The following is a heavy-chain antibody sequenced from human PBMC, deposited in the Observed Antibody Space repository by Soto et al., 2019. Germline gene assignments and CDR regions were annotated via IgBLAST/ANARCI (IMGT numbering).Heavy chain of an antibody. Sequence: GESLKISCKGSGYSFTSYWISWVRQMPGKGLEWMGRIDPSDSYTNYSPSFQGHVTISADKSIGTAYLQWSSLKASDTAMYYCARHIVPKYYYDSSGAPGGDYYYYGMDVWGQGTTVTVSS. V-gene: IGHV5-10-1*01. CDR2: IDPSDSYT. CDR3: ARHIVPKYYYDSSGAPGGDYYYYGMDV. CDR1: GYSFTSYW. J-gene: IGHJ6*02. D-gene: IGHD3-22*01.